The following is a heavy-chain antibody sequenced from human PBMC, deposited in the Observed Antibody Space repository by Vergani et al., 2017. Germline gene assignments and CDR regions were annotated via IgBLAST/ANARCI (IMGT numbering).Heavy chain of an antibody. CDR1: GGSFFNSRYY. J-gene: IGHJ4*02. V-gene: IGHV4-39*01. D-gene: IGHD3-22*01. CDR2: MDYNGRA. Sequence: QLQLQESGPGLVKPSGTLSLTCSVTGGSFFNSRYYWGWIRQPPGKGLEWIGSMDYNGRAYYTPFPRRRVAISIDTSKMQFSLKLYSLTAADTAIYYCARHVTQDYYNDSDYFDYWGLGTLVTVSS. CDR3: ARHVTQDYYNDSDYFDY.